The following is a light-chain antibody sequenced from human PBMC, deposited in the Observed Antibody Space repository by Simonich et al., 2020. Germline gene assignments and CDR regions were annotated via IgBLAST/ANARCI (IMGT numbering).Light chain of an antibody. V-gene: IGKV1-13*02. CDR2: DAS. CDR3: QQFNSYPLT. J-gene: IGKJ4*01. Sequence: AIQLTQSPSSLSASVGDRVTITCRASQGISSALAWYQQKPWKAPKLLIYDASSLESGAPSRFSGSGSGTDFTLTISSLQPEDFATYYCQQFNSYPLTVGGGTKVEIK. CDR1: QGISSA.